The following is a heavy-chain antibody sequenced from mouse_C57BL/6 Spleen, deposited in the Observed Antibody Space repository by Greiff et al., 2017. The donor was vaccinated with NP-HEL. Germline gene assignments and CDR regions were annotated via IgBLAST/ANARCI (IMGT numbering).Heavy chain of an antibody. CDR2: ISDGGSYT. CDR1: GFTFSSYA. Sequence: EVNLVESGGGLVKPGGSLKLSCAASGFTFSSYAMSWVRQTPEKRLEWVATISDGGSYTYYPDNVKGRFTISRDNAKNNLYLQMSHLKSEDTAMYYCARGSKYYYAMDYWGQGTSVTVSS. CDR3: ARGSKYYYAMDY. V-gene: IGHV5-4*03. D-gene: IGHD2-5*01. J-gene: IGHJ4*01.